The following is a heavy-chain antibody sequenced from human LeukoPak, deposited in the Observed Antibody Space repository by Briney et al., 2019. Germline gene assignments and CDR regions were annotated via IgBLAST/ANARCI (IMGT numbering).Heavy chain of an antibody. CDR1: GFTFSSYS. V-gene: IGHV3-21*01. CDR2: ISSSSSYI. CDR3: ARDWYSSSSYYYYYGMDV. Sequence: PGRYLRLSCAASGFTFSSYSMNWVRQAPGKGLEWVSSISSSSSYIYYADSVKGRFTISRDNAKNSLYLQMNSLRAEDTAVYYCARDWYSSSSYYYYYGMDVWGQGTTVTVSS. D-gene: IGHD6-6*01. J-gene: IGHJ6*02.